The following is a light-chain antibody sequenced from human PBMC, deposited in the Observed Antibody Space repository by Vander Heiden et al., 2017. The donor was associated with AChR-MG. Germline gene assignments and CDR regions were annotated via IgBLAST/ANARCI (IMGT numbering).Light chain of an antibody. V-gene: IGLV1-44*01. CDR3: AAWDDSLNGWV. Sequence: LTQPPPASGTPAQGVTTSCPGSSSSIGSNALNWYQQHPGTAHKLLIYSNSRRRSGVPDRFSGSKSGTSAARDISGLQSEYEADYYCAAWDDSLNGWVFGGGTKLTVL. J-gene: IGLJ3*02. CDR1: SSSIGSNA. CDR2: SNS.